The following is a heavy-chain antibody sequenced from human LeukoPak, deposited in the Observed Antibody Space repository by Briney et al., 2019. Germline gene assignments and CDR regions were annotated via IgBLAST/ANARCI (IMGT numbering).Heavy chain of an antibody. CDR1: GISFSDYG. CDR2: INTDGSST. D-gene: IGHD1-26*01. J-gene: IGHJ4*02. V-gene: IGHV3-74*01. Sequence: PGGSLRLSCAASGISFSDYGMHWVRQAPGKGLVWVSRINTDGSSTSYADSVKGRFTISRDNAKNTLYLQMNSLRAEDTAVYYCASVSSGSYFFVYWGQGTLVTVSS. CDR3: ASVSSGSYFFVY.